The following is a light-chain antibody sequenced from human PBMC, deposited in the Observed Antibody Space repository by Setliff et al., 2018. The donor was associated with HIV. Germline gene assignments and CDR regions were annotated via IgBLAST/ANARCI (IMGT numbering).Light chain of an antibody. CDR3: QVWDSSSDHPWV. Sequence: SYELTQPPSVSVAPGKTARITCGGNNIGSESVHWYQQKPGQAPVLVIYYDSDRPSGIPERFSGSNSGKTATLTISRVEAGDEADYYCQVWDSSSDHPWVFGGGTRVTVL. J-gene: IGLJ3*02. CDR1: NIGSES. CDR2: YDS. V-gene: IGLV3-21*04.